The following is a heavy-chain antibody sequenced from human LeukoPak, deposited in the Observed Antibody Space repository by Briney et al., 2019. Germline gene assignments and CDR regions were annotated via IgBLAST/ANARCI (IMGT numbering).Heavy chain of an antibody. Sequence: SETLSLTCTVSGGSISSYYWSWIRQPPGKGLEWIGYIYYSGSTNYNPSLKSRVTISVDTSKNQFSLKLSSVAAADTAVYYCAREDYYYYYMDVWGKGTTVTVSS. CDR1: GGSISSYY. CDR3: AREDYYYYYMDV. V-gene: IGHV4-59*01. CDR2: IYYSGST. J-gene: IGHJ6*03.